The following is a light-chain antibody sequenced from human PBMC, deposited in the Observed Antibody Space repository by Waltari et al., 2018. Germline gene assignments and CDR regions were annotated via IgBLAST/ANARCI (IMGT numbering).Light chain of an antibody. V-gene: IGLV3-1*01. CDR3: QSTDSTTNYPVI. Sequence: SYDVTQPPSVSVSPGQTASVTCSGDKLGDKYVCWYQQKPGQSPVLVIYEDTKRPAGIPERFSGSNSGDTATLTISGVRAEDEADYYCQSTDSTTNYPVIFGGGTKLTVL. CDR1: KLGDKY. J-gene: IGLJ2*01. CDR2: EDT.